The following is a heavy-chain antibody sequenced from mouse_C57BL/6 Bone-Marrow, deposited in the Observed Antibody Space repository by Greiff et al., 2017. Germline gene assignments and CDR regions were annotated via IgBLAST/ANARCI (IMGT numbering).Heavy chain of an antibody. J-gene: IGHJ1*03. Sequence: EVQLQQSGPELVKPGASVKISCKASGYTFTDYYMNWVKQSHGKSLEWIGAINPKNGGTSYNQKFKGKATLTVDKSSSTAYMGLRSLAAEDAAVYDCARHVSSHWYFDVWGTGTTVTVSS. V-gene: IGHV1-26*01. CDR2: INPKNGGT. CDR1: GYTFTDYY. CDR3: ARHVSSHWYFDV. D-gene: IGHD1-1*01.